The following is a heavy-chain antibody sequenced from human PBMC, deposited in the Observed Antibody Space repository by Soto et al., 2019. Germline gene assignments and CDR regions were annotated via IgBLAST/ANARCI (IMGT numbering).Heavy chain of an antibody. V-gene: IGHV3-30*18. CDR2: ISYDGSNK. J-gene: IGHJ6*02. Sequence: HPGGSLRLSCAASVFTFSSYGMHWFRQAPGKGLEWVAVISYDGSNKYYADSVKGRFTISRDNSKNTLYLQMNSLRAEDTVVYYCAKDVVVGATTGLGDYYYYYGMDVWGQGTTVTVSS. CDR1: VFTFSSYG. CDR3: AKDVVVGATTGLGDYYYYYGMDV. D-gene: IGHD1-26*01.